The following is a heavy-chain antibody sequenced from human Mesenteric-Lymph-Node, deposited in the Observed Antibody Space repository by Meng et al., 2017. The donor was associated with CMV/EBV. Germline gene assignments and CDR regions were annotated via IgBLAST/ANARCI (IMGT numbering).Heavy chain of an antibody. CDR3: ASILVDDNSRYRPLDY. CDR1: GFTFRSYW. V-gene: IGHV3-7*01. D-gene: IGHD3-22*01. Sequence: GESLKISCAASGFTFRSYWMSWVRQTPGKGLEWVATIKQDGSEEYYVGSVKGRFTISRDNAKSSLYLQMNSLRAEDTAVYYCASILVDDNSRYRPLDYWGQGTLVTVSS. CDR2: IKQDGSEE. J-gene: IGHJ4*02.